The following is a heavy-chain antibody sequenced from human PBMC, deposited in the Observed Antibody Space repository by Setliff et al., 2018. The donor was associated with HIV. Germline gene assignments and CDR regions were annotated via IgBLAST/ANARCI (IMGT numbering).Heavy chain of an antibody. J-gene: IGHJ6*04. V-gene: IGHV1-69*13. CDR3: ARDSRDIVVVIAPEPEPYYYYGMDV. CDR1: GDTFNSHA. CDR2: IIPIFGTP. D-gene: IGHD2-15*01. Sequence: ASVKVSCKASGDTFNSHAISWVRQAPGQGLEWMGGIIPIFGTPNYAQKSKGRLTITADESTSTVYMELSSLRSEDTAVYYCARDSRDIVVVIAPEPEPYYYYGMDVWGEGTTVTVSS.